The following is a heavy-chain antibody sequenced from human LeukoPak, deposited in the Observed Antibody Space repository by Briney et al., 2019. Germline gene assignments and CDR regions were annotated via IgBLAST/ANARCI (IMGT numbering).Heavy chain of an antibody. CDR2: MNPNSGNT. D-gene: IGHD4-23*01. CDR3: ARAPGGKRPHNWFDP. Sequence: GASVKVSCMASGYTFTSYDINWVRQATGQGLEWMGWMNPNSGNTGYAQKFQGRVTMTRNTSISTAYMELSSLRSEDTAVYYCARAPGGKRPHNWFDPWGQGTLVTVSS. J-gene: IGHJ5*02. CDR1: GYTFTSYD. V-gene: IGHV1-8*01.